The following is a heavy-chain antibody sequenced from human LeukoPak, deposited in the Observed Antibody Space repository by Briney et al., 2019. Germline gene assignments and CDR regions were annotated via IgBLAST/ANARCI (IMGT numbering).Heavy chain of an antibody. CDR3: ARVVGDIVVVPAAMLGYNWFDP. D-gene: IGHD2-2*01. CDR1: GGSISSYY. Sequence: PSETLSLTCTVSGGSISSYYWSWIRQPPGKGLEWIGYIYYSGSTNYNPSLKSRVTLSVDTSKNQFSLKLSSVTAADTAVYYCARVVGDIVVVPAAMLGYNWFDPWGQGTLVTVSS. CDR2: IYYSGST. J-gene: IGHJ5*02. V-gene: IGHV4-59*01.